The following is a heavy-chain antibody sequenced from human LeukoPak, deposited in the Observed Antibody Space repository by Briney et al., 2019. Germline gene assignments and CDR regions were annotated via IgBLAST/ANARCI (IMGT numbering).Heavy chain of an antibody. J-gene: IGHJ6*03. CDR3: AKDTRSRGGYYYYYMDV. D-gene: IGHD3-10*01. CDR2: ISWNSGSI. V-gene: IGHV3-9*01. Sequence: PGGSLRLSCAASGFTFDDYAMHWVRQAPGKGLEWVSGISWNSGSIGYADSVKGRFTISRDNAKTSLYLQMNSLRAEDTALYYCAKDTRSRGGYYYYYMDVWGKGTTVTVSS. CDR1: GFTFDDYA.